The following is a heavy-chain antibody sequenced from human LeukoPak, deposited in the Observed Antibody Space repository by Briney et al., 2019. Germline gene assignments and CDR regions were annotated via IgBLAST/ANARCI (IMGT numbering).Heavy chain of an antibody. V-gene: IGHV3-73*01. CDR1: GFTFSDSA. CDR2: IRSKADNYAT. D-gene: IGHD1-26*01. J-gene: IGHJ3*02. CDR3: AATSGSYYLYAFDM. Sequence: PGGSLRLSCAASGFTFSDSAMHWVRQASGKGLEWVGRIRSKADNYATEYTASVKGRFTISRDDSKKMAYLQMNSLKTEDTAVYYCAATSGSYYLYAFDMWGQGTMVTVSS.